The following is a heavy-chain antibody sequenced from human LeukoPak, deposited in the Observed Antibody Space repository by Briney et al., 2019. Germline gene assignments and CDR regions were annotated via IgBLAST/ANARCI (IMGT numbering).Heavy chain of an antibody. Sequence: SQTLSHTSAIPGDSVSSNSAAWNWIRQSPSRGLEWQGRTYYRSKWFNDYAVSVKSRITINTDTSNNQFSLQLNSVTPDDTAVYYCARVSGYDSSWFDPWGQGTLVTVSS. CDR3: ARVSGYDSSWFDP. D-gene: IGHD5-12*01. CDR2: TYYRSKWFN. J-gene: IGHJ5*02. CDR1: GDSVSSNSAA. V-gene: IGHV6-1*01.